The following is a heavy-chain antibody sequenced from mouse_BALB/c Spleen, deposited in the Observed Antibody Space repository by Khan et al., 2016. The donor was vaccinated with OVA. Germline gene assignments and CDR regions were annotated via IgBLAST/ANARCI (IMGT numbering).Heavy chain of an antibody. Sequence: EVQLVESGPGLVKPSQSLSLTCSVTGYSITSGYFWNWIRQFPGNNLEWLGYIRYDGDSNYNPSLQNRISITRDTSKNQFFLKLNSVPPEDIATYYCARGDCSRPAWFAYWGQGTLVTVSA. D-gene: IGHD3-2*01. CDR2: IRYDGDS. J-gene: IGHJ3*01. V-gene: IGHV3-6*02. CDR3: ARGDCSRPAWFAY. CDR1: GYSITSGYF.